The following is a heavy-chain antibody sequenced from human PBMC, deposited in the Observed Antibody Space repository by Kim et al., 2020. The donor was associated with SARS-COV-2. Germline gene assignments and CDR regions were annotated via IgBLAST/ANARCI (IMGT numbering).Heavy chain of an antibody. V-gene: IGHV3-53*04. CDR3: ARTRAAHFDY. J-gene: IGHJ4*02. Sequence: STYYAASVKGRFTISRHNSKNTLYLQMNSLRAEDTAVYYCARTRAAHFDYWGQGTLVTVSS. CDR2: ST. D-gene: IGHD6-13*01.